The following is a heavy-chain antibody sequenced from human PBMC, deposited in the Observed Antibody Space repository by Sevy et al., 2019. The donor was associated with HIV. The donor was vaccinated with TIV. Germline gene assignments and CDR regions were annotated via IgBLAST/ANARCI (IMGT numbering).Heavy chain of an antibody. D-gene: IGHD3-22*01. V-gene: IGHV3-9*01. CDR1: GFTFDDYA. Sequence: GGSLRLSCAASGFTFDDYAMHWVRQAPGKGLEWVSGISWNSGSIGYADSVKGRFTISRDNAKNSLYLQMNSLRAEDTALYYCAKDTAPHYYDSSGQYYYYYGMDVWGQGTTVTVSS. CDR3: AKDTAPHYYDSSGQYYYYYGMDV. J-gene: IGHJ6*02. CDR2: ISWNSGSI.